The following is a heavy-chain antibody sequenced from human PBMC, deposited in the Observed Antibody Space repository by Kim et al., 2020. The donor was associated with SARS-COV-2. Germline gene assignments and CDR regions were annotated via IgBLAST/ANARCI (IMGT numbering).Heavy chain of an antibody. J-gene: IGHJ4*02. CDR2: INHSGST. V-gene: IGHV4-34*01. Sequence: SETLSLTCAVYGGSFSGYYWSWIRQPPGKGLEWIGEINHSGSTNYNPSLKSRVTISVDTSKNQFSLKLSSVTAADTAVYYCARGKPPKGYCSSTSCRESWGQGTLVTVSS. D-gene: IGHD2-2*01. CDR3: ARGKPPKGYCSSTSCRES. CDR1: GGSFSGYY.